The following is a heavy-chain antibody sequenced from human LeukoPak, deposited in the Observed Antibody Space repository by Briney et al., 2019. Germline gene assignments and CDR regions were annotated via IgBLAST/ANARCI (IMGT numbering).Heavy chain of an antibody. D-gene: IGHD1-26*01. J-gene: IGHJ6*02. V-gene: IGHV3-9*01. CDR3: ARDLVGADPV. CDR2: ISWNSGSI. Sequence: GGSLRLSCAASGFTFDDYAMHWVRQAPGKGLEWVSGISWNSGSIGYADSVKGRFTISRDNAKNSLYLQMNSLRAEDTAVYYCARDLVGADPVWGQGTTVTVSS. CDR1: GFTFDDYA.